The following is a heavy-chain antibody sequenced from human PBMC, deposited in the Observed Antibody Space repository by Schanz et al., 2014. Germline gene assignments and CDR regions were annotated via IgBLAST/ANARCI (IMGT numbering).Heavy chain of an antibody. V-gene: IGHV3-11*06. J-gene: IGHJ5*02. D-gene: IGHD3-16*01. CDR1: GLTFSDYY. CDR2: ISSSSSYT. Sequence: VKLLESGGGLVKPGGSLRLSCAASGLTFSDYYMSWIRQAPGKGLEWVSYISSSSSYTNYADSVKGRFTISRDNANNSLFLRMNSLRAEDTAVYYCASDYNYFETEAPWGQGTLVTVSS. CDR3: ASDYNYFETEAP.